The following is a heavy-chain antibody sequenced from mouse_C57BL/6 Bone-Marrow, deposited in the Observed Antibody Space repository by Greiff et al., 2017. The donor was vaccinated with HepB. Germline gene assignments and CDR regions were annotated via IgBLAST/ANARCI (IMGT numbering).Heavy chain of an antibody. CDR3: ARNDYVSFAY. J-gene: IGHJ3*01. CDR1: GYSFTSYY. Sequence: QVHVKQSGPELVKPGASVKISCKASGYSFTSYYIHWVKQRPGQGLEWIGWIYPGSGNTKYNEKFKGKATLTADTSSSTAYMQLSSLTSEDSAVYYCARNDYVSFAYWGQGTLVTVSA. D-gene: IGHD2-4*01. CDR2: IYPGSGNT. V-gene: IGHV1-66*01.